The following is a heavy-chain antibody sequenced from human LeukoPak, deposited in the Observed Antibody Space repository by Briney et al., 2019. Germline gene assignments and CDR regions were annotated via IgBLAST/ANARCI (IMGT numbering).Heavy chain of an antibody. J-gene: IGHJ4*02. CDR2: ISYGGSNK. CDR1: GFTFSSYA. V-gene: IGHV3-30*01. Sequence: PGRSLRLSCAASGFTFSSYAMHWVRQAPGKGLEWVAVISYGGSNKYYADSVKGRFTISRDNSKNTLYLQMNSLRAEDTAVYYCARRRGATRSLDWWGQGTLVTVSS. D-gene: IGHD1-26*01. CDR3: ARRRGATRSLDW.